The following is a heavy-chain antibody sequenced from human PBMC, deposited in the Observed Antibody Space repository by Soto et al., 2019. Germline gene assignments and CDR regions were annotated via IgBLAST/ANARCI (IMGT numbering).Heavy chain of an antibody. CDR2: TYYGASS. V-gene: IGHV4-38-2*01. D-gene: IGHD6-13*01. J-gene: IGHJ5*02. CDR3: VRVAGSASWYETDA. CDR1: GYSISSGYY. Sequence: SETLSLTCAVSGYSISSGYYWGWIRQPPGKGLEWLGTTYYGASSYYNPSLRSRITILLDASTNQLSLKLSSVTAADTAVYFCVRVAGSASWYETDAWGQGILVTVS.